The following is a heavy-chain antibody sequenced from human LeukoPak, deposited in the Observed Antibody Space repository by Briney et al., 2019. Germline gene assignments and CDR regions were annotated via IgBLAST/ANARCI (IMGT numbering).Heavy chain of an antibody. CDR1: GYTFTGYY. CDR2: INPNSGGT. V-gene: IGHV1-2*06. CDR3: ARGGDRSGYMFDY. J-gene: IGHJ4*02. D-gene: IGHD5-12*01. Sequence: GASVKVSCKASGYTFTGYYMNWVRQAPGQGLEWMGRINPNSGGTNYAQKFQGRVTMTRDTSISTAYMELSRLRSDDTAVYYCARGGDRSGYMFDYWGQGTLVTVSS.